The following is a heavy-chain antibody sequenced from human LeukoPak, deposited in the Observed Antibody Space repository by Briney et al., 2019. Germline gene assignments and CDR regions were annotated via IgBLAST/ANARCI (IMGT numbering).Heavy chain of an antibody. V-gene: IGHV3-21*01. D-gene: IGHD3-3*01. J-gene: IGHJ4*02. CDR3: ARDPYYDFWSGHYTGTGRGYYFDY. CDR2: ISSSSSYI. CDR1: GFTFSSYS. Sequence: GGSLRLSCAASGFTFSSYSMNWVRQAPGKGLEWVSSISSSSSYIYYADSVKGRFTISRDNAKNSLYLQMNSLRAEDTAVYYCARDPYYDFWSGHYTGTGRGYYFDYWGQGTLVTVSS.